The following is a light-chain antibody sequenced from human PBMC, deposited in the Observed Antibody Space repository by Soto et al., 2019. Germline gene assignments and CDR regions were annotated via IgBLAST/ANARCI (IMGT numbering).Light chain of an antibody. CDR1: SSDVGTYNY. CDR3: TSYTTSSTQV. Sequence: QSVLTQPASVSGSPGQSITISCTGTSSDVGTYNYVSWYQHHPGKAPKLMIYEVSNRPSGVSNRFSGSKSGNTASLTISGLQAEDEADYYCTSYTTSSTQVFGGGTKVTVL. J-gene: IGLJ3*02. V-gene: IGLV2-14*01. CDR2: EVS.